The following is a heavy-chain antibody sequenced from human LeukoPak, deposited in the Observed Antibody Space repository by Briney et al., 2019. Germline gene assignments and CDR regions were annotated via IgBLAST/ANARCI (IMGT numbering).Heavy chain of an antibody. Sequence: GGSLRLSCAASGFTFDDYAMHWVRQAPGKGLEWVSGISWNSGSIGYADSVKGRFTISRDNAKNSLYLQMNSLRAEDTALYYCAKLGGSYYYFDYWGQGTPVTVSS. CDR1: GFTFDDYA. J-gene: IGHJ4*02. D-gene: IGHD1-26*01. CDR3: AKLGGSYYYFDY. V-gene: IGHV3-9*01. CDR2: ISWNSGSI.